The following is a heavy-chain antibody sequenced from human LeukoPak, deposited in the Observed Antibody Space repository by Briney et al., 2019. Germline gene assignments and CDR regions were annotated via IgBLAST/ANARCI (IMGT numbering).Heavy chain of an antibody. D-gene: IGHD3-10*01. J-gene: IGHJ5*02. CDR3: AMARGVGFDP. Sequence: SETLPLTCIVSGYSISSGYYWGWIRQSPGKGLEWIGSIYHSGSTYYNPSLKSRVTISVDRSKNQFSLKLSSVTAADTAVYYCAMARGVGFDPWGQGTLVTVSS. V-gene: IGHV4-38-2*02. CDR2: IYHSGST. CDR1: GYSISSGYY.